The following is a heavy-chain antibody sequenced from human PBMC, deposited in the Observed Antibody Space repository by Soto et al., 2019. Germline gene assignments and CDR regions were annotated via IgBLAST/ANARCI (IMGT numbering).Heavy chain of an antibody. Sequence: GASVKVSCKVSGYTFTGYSIHWVRQAPGQGLEWMGLINPSGVSTHYAQQFQGRVTVTKDTSTSTVYMEMSSLRSEDTAFYYCARTLKSAGSDYCGQGTVVTVSS. CDR2: INPSGVST. V-gene: IGHV1-46*01. CDR3: ARTLKSAGSDY. D-gene: IGHD6-13*01. CDR1: GYTFTGYS. J-gene: IGHJ4*02.